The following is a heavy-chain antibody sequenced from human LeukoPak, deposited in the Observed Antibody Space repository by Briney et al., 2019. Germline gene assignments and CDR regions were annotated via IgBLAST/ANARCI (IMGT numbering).Heavy chain of an antibody. D-gene: IGHD3-9*01. V-gene: IGHV3-21*03. J-gene: IGHJ4*02. CDR1: GFAFSSYS. CDR3: TRDKGYFHWYNHDFDY. Sequence: GGSLRLSCAASGFAFSSYSMNWVRQAPGKGLEWVSSISSSSSYIYYADSVKGRFTISRDSAKNSLYLQMNSLKTEDTAVYYCTRDKGYFHWYNHDFDYWGQGTLVTVSS. CDR2: ISSSSSYI.